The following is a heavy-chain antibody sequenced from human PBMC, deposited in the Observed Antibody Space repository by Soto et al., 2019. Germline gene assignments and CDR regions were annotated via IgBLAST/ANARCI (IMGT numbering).Heavy chain of an antibody. D-gene: IGHD5-18*01. CDR3: AIGGYIYGLDP. CDR2: ISESGDNA. J-gene: IGHJ5*02. V-gene: IGHV3-23*01. CDR1: GFPFNTYA. Sequence: PGGSLRLSCAASGFPFNTYAMSWVRQAPGKGPEWVSAISESGDNAFYADSVQGRFTISRDNSYNILYLQMNSLRAEDTALYFCAIGGYIYGLDPWGQGTLVTVSS.